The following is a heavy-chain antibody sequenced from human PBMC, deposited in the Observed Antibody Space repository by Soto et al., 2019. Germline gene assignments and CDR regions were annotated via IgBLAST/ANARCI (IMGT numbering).Heavy chain of an antibody. V-gene: IGHV1-18*01. J-gene: IGHJ4*02. CDR3: ARATLGGYTMGPRHFDY. CDR2: ISAYNGNT. CDR1: GYTFTSYG. D-gene: IGHD3-16*02. Sequence: ASVKVSCKASGYTFTSYGISWVRQAPVQGLEWMGWISAYNGNTNYAQKLQGRVTMTTDKSTSTAYMELRSLRSDDTAVYYCARATLGGYTMGPRHFDYWGQGTLVTVSS.